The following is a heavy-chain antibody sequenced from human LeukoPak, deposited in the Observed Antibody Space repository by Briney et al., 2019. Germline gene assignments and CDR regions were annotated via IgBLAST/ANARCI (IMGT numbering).Heavy chain of an antibody. D-gene: IGHD1-1*01. Sequence: GGSLRLSYAASGFTFSTYWMSWVRQAPGKGLEWVANIQQDGSEKYYVDSVKGRFTISRDNAKNSLYLQMNSLRAEDTAVYYCATFPADEGMVQLERHAGFDPWGQGTLVTVSS. J-gene: IGHJ5*02. V-gene: IGHV3-7*01. CDR2: IQQDGSEK. CDR3: ATFPADEGMVQLERHAGFDP. CDR1: GFTFSTYW.